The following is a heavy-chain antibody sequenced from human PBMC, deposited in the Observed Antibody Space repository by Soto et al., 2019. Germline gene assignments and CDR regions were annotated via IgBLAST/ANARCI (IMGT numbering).Heavy chain of an antibody. CDR3: ARVGSSSFLDY. V-gene: IGHV1-8*01. CDR2: MNPNTGNT. CDR1: GYTFTSYD. J-gene: IGHJ4*02. Sequence: ASVKVTCKDSGYTFTSYDINWVRQATGQGLEWMGWMNPNTGNTGYAQKFQGRVTMTRNTSISTAYMELSSLRSEDTAVYYCARVGSSSFLDYWGQGTLVTVSS. D-gene: IGHD6-6*01.